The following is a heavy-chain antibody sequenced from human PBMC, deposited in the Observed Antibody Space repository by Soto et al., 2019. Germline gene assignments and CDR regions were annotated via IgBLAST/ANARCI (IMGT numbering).Heavy chain of an antibody. CDR3: AKASVYYYGSGSSHYYYYYYGMDV. CDR1: GFSFGHYV. Sequence: GGSLRLSCAASGFSFGHYVMHWVRQAPGKGLEWVAVISYAGTDTYYTSSVKGRFTISRDNSKNTLYLQMNSLRAEDTAVYYCAKASVYYYGSGSSHYYYYYYGMDVWGQGTTVTVSS. D-gene: IGHD3-10*01. V-gene: IGHV3-30*18. J-gene: IGHJ6*02. CDR2: ISYAGTDT.